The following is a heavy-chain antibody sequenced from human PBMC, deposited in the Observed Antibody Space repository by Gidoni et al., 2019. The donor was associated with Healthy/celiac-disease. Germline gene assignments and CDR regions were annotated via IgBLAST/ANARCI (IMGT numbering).Heavy chain of an antibody. CDR1: GFTFRSYW. CDR3: ARGGVDFWSGYYYYYGMDV. D-gene: IGHD3-3*01. CDR2: INRDGSST. V-gene: IGHV3-74*01. Sequence: EVQLVESGGGLVQPGGSLRLSCAASGFTFRSYWLHWVRQAPGKGLVWVSRINRDGSSTSYADSVKGRFTISRDNAKDTLYLQMNSLRAEDTAVYYCARGGVDFWSGYYYYYGMDVWGQGTTVTVSS. J-gene: IGHJ6*02.